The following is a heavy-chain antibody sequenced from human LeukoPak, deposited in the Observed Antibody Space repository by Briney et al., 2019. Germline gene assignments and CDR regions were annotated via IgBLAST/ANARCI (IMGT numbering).Heavy chain of an antibody. V-gene: IGHV3-7*01. J-gene: IGHJ3*02. D-gene: IGHD6-19*01. CDR1: GFTFSSYE. CDR3: AGGYSSGWFAAFDI. CDR2: IKQDGSEK. Sequence: GGSLRLSCAASGFTFSSYEMNWVRQAPGKGLEWVANIKQDGSEKNYVNSVKGRLTISKDNAKNSLYLQMNSLRADDTAVYYCAGGYSSGWFAAFDIWGQGTVVTVSS.